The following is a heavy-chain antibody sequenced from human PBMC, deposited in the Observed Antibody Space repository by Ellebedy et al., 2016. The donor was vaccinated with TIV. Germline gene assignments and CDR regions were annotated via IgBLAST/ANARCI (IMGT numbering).Heavy chain of an antibody. CDR2: MNPKSGNT. CDR1: GYTVTAYD. D-gene: IGHD5-24*01. CDR3: ARGQGWLGAFNL. Sequence: AASVKVSCTASGYTVTAYDLNWVRQATGQGLAWMGWMNPKSGNTGYAQKLQGRVVITRNTSMSTAYMELRGLRSEDTAVYYCARGQGWLGAFNLWGQGTVVTVSS. V-gene: IGHV1-8*03. J-gene: IGHJ3*01.